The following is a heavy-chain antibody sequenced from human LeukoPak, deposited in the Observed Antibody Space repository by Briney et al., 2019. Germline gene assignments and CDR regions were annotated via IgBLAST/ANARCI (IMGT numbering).Heavy chain of an antibody. D-gene: IGHD2-8*01. CDR1: GFTFSSYA. V-gene: IGHV3-30-3*01. J-gene: IGHJ5*02. Sequence: GGSLRLSCAASGFTFSSYAMHWVRQAPGKGLEWVAVISYDGSNKYYADSVKGRFTISRDNSKNTLYLQMNSLRAEDTAVYYCERGYCTNGVCYSPWFDPWGQGTLVTVSS. CDR2: ISYDGSNK. CDR3: ERGYCTNGVCYSPWFDP.